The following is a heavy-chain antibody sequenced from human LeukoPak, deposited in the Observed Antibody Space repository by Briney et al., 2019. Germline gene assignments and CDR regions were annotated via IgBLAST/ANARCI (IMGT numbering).Heavy chain of an antibody. CDR1: GGSFSGYY. CDR2: INHSGST. V-gene: IGHV4-34*01. CDR3: ARTGYSSGWYGNFDY. J-gene: IGHJ4*02. D-gene: IGHD6-19*01. Sequence: NPSETLSLTCAVYGGSFSGYYWSWIRQPPGKGLEWIGEINHSGSTYYKPSLKSRVTISVDTSKNQFSLKLSSVTAADTAVYYCARTGYSSGWYGNFDYWGQGTLVTVSS.